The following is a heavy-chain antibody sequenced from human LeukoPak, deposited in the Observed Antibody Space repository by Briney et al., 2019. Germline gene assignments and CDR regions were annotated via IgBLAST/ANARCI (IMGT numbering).Heavy chain of an antibody. D-gene: IGHD2-15*01. CDR1: GYTFISYG. Sequence: ASVKVSCKTSGYTFISYGISWVRQAPGQGLEWMGWISAYNGNTNYAQKFQGRVSMTTDTSTSTAYMELRSLRADDTAVYHCARDKGMVGYCSGGSCYWPFDYSGQGTLVIVSS. CDR2: ISAYNGNT. J-gene: IGHJ4*02. V-gene: IGHV1-18*01. CDR3: ARDKGMVGYCSGGSCYWPFDY.